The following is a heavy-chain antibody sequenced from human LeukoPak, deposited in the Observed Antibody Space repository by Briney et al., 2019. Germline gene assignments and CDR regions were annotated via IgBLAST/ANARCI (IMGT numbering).Heavy chain of an antibody. J-gene: IGHJ4*02. CDR1: GFSVSSNA. V-gene: IGHV3-23*01. CDR2: MSAAGGST. Sequence: GRSLRLSCAASGFSVSSNAMSCVRHAPGKAPDWVSGMSAAGGSTYYADSVKGRFTISRDNSKNTLYLQMNSLRAEDTAVYYCAKWGTGIPFDYWGQGTLVTVS. D-gene: IGHD3-16*01. CDR3: AKWGTGIPFDY.